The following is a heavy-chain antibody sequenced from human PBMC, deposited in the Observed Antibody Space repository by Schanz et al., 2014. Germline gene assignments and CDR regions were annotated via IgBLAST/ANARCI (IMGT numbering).Heavy chain of an antibody. CDR1: GDSISSGGYY. CDR2: FYSRGSS. D-gene: IGHD1-1*01. Sequence: QVQLQESGPGLVKPSQTLSLTCTVSGDSISSGGYYWSWIRQHPGKGLEWIGRFYSRGSSTYNPSLKSRVTISLDTSKNQFSLTLTSLTAADTAVYYCARDTTWRLDLWGRGTLVTVSS. CDR3: ARDTTWRLDL. V-gene: IGHV4-61*02. J-gene: IGHJ2*01.